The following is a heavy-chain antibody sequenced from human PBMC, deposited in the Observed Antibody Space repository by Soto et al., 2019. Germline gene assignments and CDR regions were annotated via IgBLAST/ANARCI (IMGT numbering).Heavy chain of an antibody. CDR3: AHISPGPWAALFDY. J-gene: IGHJ4*02. D-gene: IGHD3-10*01. V-gene: IGHV2-5*02. CDR1: GFSLSTSGVG. Sequence: SGPTLVNPTQTLALTCTFSGFSLSTSGVGVGWIRQPPGKALEWLALIYWDDDKRYSPSLKSRLTITKDTSKNQVVLTMTNMDPVDTATYYCAHISPGPWAALFDYWGQGTLVTVSS. CDR2: IYWDDDK.